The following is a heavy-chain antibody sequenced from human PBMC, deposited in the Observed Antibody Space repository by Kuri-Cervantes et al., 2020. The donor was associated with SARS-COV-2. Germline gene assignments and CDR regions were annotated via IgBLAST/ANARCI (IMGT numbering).Heavy chain of an antibody. V-gene: IGHV1-69*10. D-gene: IGHD2-15*01. CDR1: GYTFTSHT. CDR3: ARVAGSYYYYYGMDV. Sequence: SVKVSCKASGYTFTSHTFSWVRQAPGQGLEWMGGIIPILGIANYAQKFQGRVTITADKSTSTAYMELSSLRSEDTAVYYCARVAGSYYYYYGMDVWGQGTTVTVSS. J-gene: IGHJ6*02. CDR2: IIPILGIA.